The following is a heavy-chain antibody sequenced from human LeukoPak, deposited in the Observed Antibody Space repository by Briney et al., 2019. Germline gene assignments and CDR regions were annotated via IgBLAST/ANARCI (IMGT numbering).Heavy chain of an antibody. CDR3: ARDVYYYDSSGPAPSDAFDI. J-gene: IGHJ3*02. V-gene: IGHV3-9*01. CDR1: GFTFDDYA. CDR2: ISWNSGSI. Sequence: PGGSLRLSCAASGFTFDDYAMHWVRQAPGKGLEWVSGISWNSGSIGYADSVKGRFTISRDNAKNTLYLQMNSLRAEDTAVYYCARDVYYYDSSGPAPSDAFDIWGQGTMVTVSS. D-gene: IGHD3-22*01.